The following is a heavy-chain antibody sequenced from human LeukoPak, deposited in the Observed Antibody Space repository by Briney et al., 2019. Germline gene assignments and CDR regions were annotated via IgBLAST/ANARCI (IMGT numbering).Heavy chain of an antibody. CDR2: ISSSTGNT. Sequence: GASVKVSCKASGYNFNTYGISWVRQAPGQGLEWMGWISSSTGNTKYAQKLQDRDTMTTDTSTSTAYLYLRNLRSDDTAVYYCVRLPLGYCSSTSCLDWGQGTLVTVSS. CDR1: GYNFNTYG. D-gene: IGHD2-2*01. CDR3: VRLPLGYCSSTSCLD. V-gene: IGHV1-18*01. J-gene: IGHJ4*02.